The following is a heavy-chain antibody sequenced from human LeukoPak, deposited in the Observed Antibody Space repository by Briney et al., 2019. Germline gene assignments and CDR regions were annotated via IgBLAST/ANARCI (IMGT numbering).Heavy chain of an antibody. CDR3: ARGYNRGSYYNY. J-gene: IGHJ4*02. V-gene: IGHV4-34*01. CDR1: GGSFSGNY. D-gene: IGHD3-16*01. CDR2: INNSGST. Sequence: SETLSLTCVVYGGSFSGNYWSWIRQPPGKGLEWIGEINNSGSTNYNPSLKSRVTITVDTSKNQFSLKLSSVTAADTAVYYCARGYNRGSYYNYWGQGTLVTVSS.